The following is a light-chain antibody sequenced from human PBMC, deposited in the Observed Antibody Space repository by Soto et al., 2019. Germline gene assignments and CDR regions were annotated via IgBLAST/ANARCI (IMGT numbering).Light chain of an antibody. J-gene: IGKJ5*01. CDR1: QSVSSSR. CDR2: DAS. Sequence: DIVLTQSPATLSLSPGERATLSCGASQSVSSSRLAWYQQKPALAPRLLIYDASNRATGIPARFSGSGSGTDFTLTISSLEPEDFAVYYCQQRSNWPPTITFGQGTRLEIK. V-gene: IGKV3-11*01. CDR3: QQRSNWPPTIT.